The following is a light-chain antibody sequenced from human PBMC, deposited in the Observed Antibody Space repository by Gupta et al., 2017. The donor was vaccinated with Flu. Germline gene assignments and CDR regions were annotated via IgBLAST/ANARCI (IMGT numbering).Light chain of an antibody. Sequence: EIVLTQSPATLSLSPGERATLSCRASQTIRSFLAWYQQKPGQAPRLLISDASNRATGIPARFSGSGAGKELTLTISSREAEDFAGYYCQQLCNWPPWTFGQGTKVEIK. CDR3: QQLCNWPPWT. CDR2: DAS. J-gene: IGKJ1*01. CDR1: QTIRSF. V-gene: IGKV3-11*01.